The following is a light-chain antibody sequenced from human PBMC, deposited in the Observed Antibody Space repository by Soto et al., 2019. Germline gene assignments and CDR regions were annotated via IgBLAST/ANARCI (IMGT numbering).Light chain of an antibody. Sequence: EIVLTQSPGTLSLSPGERATLSCRASQGVASTYLAWYQQRPGQPPTLLIYGGSTRATGTADRFSGSGSGTDVTLTITRLEPEDSAVYYCQQLGSSPPRTFGQGTKVEIK. CDR3: QQLGSSPPRT. V-gene: IGKV3-20*01. CDR1: QGVASTY. J-gene: IGKJ1*01. CDR2: GGS.